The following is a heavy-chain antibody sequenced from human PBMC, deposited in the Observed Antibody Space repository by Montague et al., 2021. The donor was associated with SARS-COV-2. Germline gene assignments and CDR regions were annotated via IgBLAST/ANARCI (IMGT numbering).Heavy chain of an antibody. V-gene: IGHV3-21*01. CDR1: GFTFSSYA. D-gene: IGHD3-22*01. J-gene: IGHJ4*02. Sequence: SLRLSCAASGFTFSSYAMSWVRQAPRKGLAWVSSISTGRRSYIWYRESVKGRFTISRDNAKNSLYLQMNSLRDEDTAVYYCARSLPNSAGYSIDSWGQGTLVTVSP. CDR2: ISTGRRSYI. CDR3: ARSLPNSAGYSIDS.